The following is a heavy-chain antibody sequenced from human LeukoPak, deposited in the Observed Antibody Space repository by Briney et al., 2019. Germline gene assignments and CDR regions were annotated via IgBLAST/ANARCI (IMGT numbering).Heavy chain of an antibody. J-gene: IGHJ4*02. Sequence: GGSLRLSCAASGFTFSSYWMSWVRQAPGKGLEWVANIKQDGSEKYYVDSVKGRFTISRDNARNSLYLQMNSLRAEDTAVYYCARDHRYYDSGSYYYWGQGTLVTVSS. CDR1: GFTFSSYW. D-gene: IGHD3-10*01. CDR3: ARDHRYYDSGSYYY. V-gene: IGHV3-7*01. CDR2: IKQDGSEK.